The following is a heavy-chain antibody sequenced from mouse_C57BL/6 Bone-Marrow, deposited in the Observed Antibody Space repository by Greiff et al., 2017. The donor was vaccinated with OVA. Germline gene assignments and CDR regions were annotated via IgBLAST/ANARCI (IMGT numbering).Heavy chain of an antibody. D-gene: IGHD1-1*01. Sequence: VQLQQPGAELVRPGTSVKLSCKASGYTFTSYWMHWVKQRPGQGLEWIGVIDPSDSYTNYNQKFKGKATLTVDTSSSTAYMQLSSLTSEDSAVYYCARDLYYYGSDYWGQGTTLTVSS. J-gene: IGHJ2*01. CDR2: IDPSDSYT. V-gene: IGHV1-59*01. CDR3: ARDLYYYGSDY. CDR1: GYTFTSYW.